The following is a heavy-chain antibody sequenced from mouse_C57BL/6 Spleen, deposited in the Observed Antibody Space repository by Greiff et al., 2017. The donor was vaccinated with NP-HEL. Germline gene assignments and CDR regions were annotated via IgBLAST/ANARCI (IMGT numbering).Heavy chain of an antibody. CDR3: ARNSLYGNYGYFDV. Sequence: EVQRVESGGGLVKPGGSLKLSCAASGFTFSSYTMSWVRQTPEKRLEWVATISGGGGNTYYPDSVKGRFTISRDNAKNTLYLQMSSLRSEDTALYYCARNSLYGNYGYFDVWGTGTTVTVSS. J-gene: IGHJ1*03. CDR1: GFTFSSYT. D-gene: IGHD2-10*02. CDR2: ISGGGGNT. V-gene: IGHV5-9*01.